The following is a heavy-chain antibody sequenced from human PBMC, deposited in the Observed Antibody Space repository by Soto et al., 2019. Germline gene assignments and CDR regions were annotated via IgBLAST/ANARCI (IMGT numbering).Heavy chain of an antibody. CDR1: GYTFTGYY. D-gene: IGHD5-12*01. V-gene: IGHV1-2*04. CDR2: INPNSGGT. CDR3: ALSGVATSEGHYYYGMDV. J-gene: IGHJ6*02. Sequence: ASVKVSCKASGYTFTGYYMHWVRQAPGQGLEWMGWINPNSGGTNYAQKFQGWVTMTRDTSISTAYMELSRLRSDDTAVYYCALSGVATSEGHYYYGMDVWGQGTTVTVSS.